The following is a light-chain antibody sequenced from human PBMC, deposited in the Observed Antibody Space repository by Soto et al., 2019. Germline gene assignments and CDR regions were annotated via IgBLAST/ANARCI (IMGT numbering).Light chain of an antibody. CDR1: SSNIGAGYD. Sequence: QSVLTQPPSVSGAPGQRVTITCTGSSSNIGAGYDVHWYQQLPGTAPKLLIYGNSNRPSGVPDRFSGSKSGTSASLAITGLQLEDEADYYCQSYDSSLSGVVFGRGTKVTVL. CDR3: QSYDSSLSGVV. CDR2: GNS. J-gene: IGLJ2*01. V-gene: IGLV1-40*01.